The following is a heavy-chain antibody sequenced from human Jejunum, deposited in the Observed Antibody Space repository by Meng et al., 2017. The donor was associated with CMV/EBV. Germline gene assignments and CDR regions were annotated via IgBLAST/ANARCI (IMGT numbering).Heavy chain of an antibody. V-gene: IGHV3-66*02. J-gene: IGHJ6*02. Sequence: FTISSSYMNWVRQAPGKGLEWISVVYSGGSTYYADSVRGRFTISRDNSKNMLYLQMNSLRAEDTAVYFCARQYTDSRGYSYYVMDVWGQGTTVTVSS. CDR3: ARQYTDSRGYSYYVMDV. D-gene: IGHD2-2*02. CDR2: VYSGGST. CDR1: FTISSSY.